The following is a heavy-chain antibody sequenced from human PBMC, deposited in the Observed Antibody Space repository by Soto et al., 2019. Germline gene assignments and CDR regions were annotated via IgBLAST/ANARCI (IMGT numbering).Heavy chain of an antibody. CDR1: GYTFTSYA. V-gene: IGHV1-3*01. CDR3: ARNDGDLSYGFDY. CDR2: INAGNGNT. J-gene: IGHJ4*02. D-gene: IGHD1-1*01. Sequence: ASVKVPCKASGYTFTSYAMHWVRQAPGQRLEWMGWINAGNGNTKYSQKFQGRVTITRDTSASTAYMELSSLRSEDTAVYYCARNDGDLSYGFDYWGQGTLVTVSS.